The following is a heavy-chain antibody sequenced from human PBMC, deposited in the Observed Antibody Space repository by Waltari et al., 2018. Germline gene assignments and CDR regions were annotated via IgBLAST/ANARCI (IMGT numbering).Heavy chain of an antibody. CDR1: GFTYSMYW. Sequence: EVQLVESGGGLVQPGGSLRLSCAASGFTYSMYWMHWVRQAPGKGLVWGARSKSDGSSTSYADAVKGRVTISKDNAKNTVYLQMNSLRAEDTAIYYCARGARRTTVTTGWWYFDLWGRGTLVTVSS. D-gene: IGHD4-17*01. CDR2: SKSDGSST. CDR3: ARGARRTTVTTGWWYFDL. V-gene: IGHV3-74*01. J-gene: IGHJ2*01.